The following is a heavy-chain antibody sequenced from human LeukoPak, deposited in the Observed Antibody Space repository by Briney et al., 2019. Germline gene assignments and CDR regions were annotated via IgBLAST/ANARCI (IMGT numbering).Heavy chain of an antibody. J-gene: IGHJ4*02. D-gene: IGHD6-19*01. Sequence: SETLFLTCTVPGGSISSYYWSWIRQSPGKGLEWIGYIYYTGSTNYNPSLKSRVTISVDTSKHQFSLKVNSVTAADTAVYYCARRSAGGWRYFDFWGQGTLVIVSS. CDR2: IYYTGST. CDR1: GGSISSYY. CDR3: ARRSAGGWRYFDF. V-gene: IGHV4-59*08.